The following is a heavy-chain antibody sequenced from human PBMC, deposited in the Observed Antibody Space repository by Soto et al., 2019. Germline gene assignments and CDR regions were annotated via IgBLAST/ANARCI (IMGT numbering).Heavy chain of an antibody. Sequence: SETLSLTCAVSGGSISSSNWWSWVRQPPGKGLEWIGEIYHSGSTNYNPSLKSRVTISVDKSKNQFSLKLSSVTAADTAVYYCAGRTGDPAYYYYGMDVWGQGTTVTVSS. CDR2: IYHSGST. J-gene: IGHJ6*02. CDR3: AGRTGDPAYYYYGMDV. CDR1: GGSISSSNW. D-gene: IGHD7-27*01. V-gene: IGHV4-4*02.